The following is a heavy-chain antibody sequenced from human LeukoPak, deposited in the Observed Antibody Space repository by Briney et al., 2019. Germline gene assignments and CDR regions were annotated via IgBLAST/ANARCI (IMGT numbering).Heavy chain of an antibody. Sequence: PGGSLRLSCAASGFTFSSYGMHWVRQAPGKGLEWVAVIWYDGSNKYYADSVKGRFTISRDNSKNTLYLQMNSLRAEDTAVYYCAKDPFSYSWSFLITAYFQHWGQGTPVTVSS. D-gene: IGHD5-18*01. V-gene: IGHV3-30*02. CDR2: IWYDGSNK. CDR1: GFTFSSYG. J-gene: IGHJ1*01. CDR3: AKDPFSYSWSFLITAYFQH.